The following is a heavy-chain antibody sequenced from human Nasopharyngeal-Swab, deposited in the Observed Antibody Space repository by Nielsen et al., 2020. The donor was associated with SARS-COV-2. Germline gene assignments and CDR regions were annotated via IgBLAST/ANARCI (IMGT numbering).Heavy chain of an antibody. CDR3: AGGYCSGGSCYPPEGY. D-gene: IGHD2-15*01. J-gene: IGHJ4*02. CDR2: IVVGSGST. Sequence: SVKVSCKASGFTFTSSAVQWVRQARGQRLEWIGWIVVGSGSTNYAQKFQERVTITRDMSTSTAYMELSSLRSEDTAVYYCAGGYCSGGSCYPPEGYWGQGTLVTVSS. CDR1: GFTFTSSA. V-gene: IGHV1-58*01.